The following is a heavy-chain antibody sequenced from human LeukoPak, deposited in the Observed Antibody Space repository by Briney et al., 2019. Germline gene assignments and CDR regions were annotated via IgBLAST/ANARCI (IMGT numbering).Heavy chain of an antibody. CDR2: ISYDGYDK. D-gene: IGHD4-11*01. V-gene: IGHV3-30-3*01. CDR3: ARDFFPVVDSNWYEIGY. Sequence: EGSLRLSSAASGFTFNDYAMYWVRQAPGKGLEWVTLISYDGYDKSYADSVRGRFTISRDNSRNTLYLQMDSLRSEDTAVYYCARDFFPVVDSNWYEIGYWGQGTLVTVSS. J-gene: IGHJ4*02. CDR1: GFTFNDYA.